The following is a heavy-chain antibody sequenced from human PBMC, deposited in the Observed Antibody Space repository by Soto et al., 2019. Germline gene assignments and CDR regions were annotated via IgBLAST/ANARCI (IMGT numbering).Heavy chain of an antibody. CDR1: GGSINSHY. J-gene: IGHJ6*03. Sequence: SETLSLTCTVSGGSINSHYWTWIRQPPGKGLEWIGYINYSGSTNYNPSLKSRITISLDTSENQFSLKLNSVTAADTAVYYCARTYYDFWSGSYYYYMDVWGKGTTVTVSS. CDR3: ARTYYDFWSGSYYYYMDV. CDR2: INYSGST. D-gene: IGHD3-3*01. V-gene: IGHV4-59*08.